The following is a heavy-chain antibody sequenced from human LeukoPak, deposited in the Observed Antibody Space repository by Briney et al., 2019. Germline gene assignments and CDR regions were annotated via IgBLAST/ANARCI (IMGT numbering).Heavy chain of an antibody. J-gene: IGHJ4*02. D-gene: IGHD1-26*01. CDR2: IYYSGST. V-gene: IGHV4-31*03. Sequence: SQTLSLTCTVSGGSISSGGYYWSWIRQHPGKGLEWIGYIYYSGSTYYNPSLKSRVTISVDTSKNQFSLKLSSVTAADTAVYYRARGSRGGATPDFSGRKIDYWGQGTLVTVSS. CDR1: GGSISSGGYY. CDR3: ARGSRGGATPDFSGRKIDY.